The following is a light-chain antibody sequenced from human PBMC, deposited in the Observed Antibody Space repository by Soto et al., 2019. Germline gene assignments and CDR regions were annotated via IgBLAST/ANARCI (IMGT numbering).Light chain of an antibody. V-gene: IGLV1-44*01. J-gene: IGLJ3*02. CDR1: SSNIGSNT. Sequence: QSVLTQPPSASGTXXXRVTISCSGSSSNIGSNTVNWYQQLPGTAPKLLIYSNNQRPSGVPDRFSGSKSGTSASLAISGLQSEDEADYYCAAWDDSLNGWVFGGGTKVTVL. CDR2: SNN. CDR3: AAWDDSLNGWV.